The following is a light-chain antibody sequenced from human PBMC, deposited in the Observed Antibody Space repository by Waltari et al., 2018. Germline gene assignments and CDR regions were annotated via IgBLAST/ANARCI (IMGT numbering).Light chain of an antibody. CDR1: SSNIGNNY. CDR3: GTWDSSLSGAV. V-gene: IGLV1-51*02. Sequence: QSVLTQPPSVSAAPGKRVTIHCSVGSSNIGNNYVSWYRQFPGTAPKLLIYENTARPSGIPGRFSGSKSGTSATLDITGLQAGDEADYYCGTWDSSLSGAVFGGGTHLTVL. J-gene: IGLJ7*01. CDR2: ENT.